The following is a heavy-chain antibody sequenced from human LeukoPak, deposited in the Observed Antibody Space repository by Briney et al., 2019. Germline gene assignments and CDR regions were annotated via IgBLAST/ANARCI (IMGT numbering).Heavy chain of an antibody. J-gene: IGHJ5*02. Sequence: ASVKVSCKASGYTFSSYYIHWVRQAPGQGLEWMGMINPSGGSTTYVQKFQGRGTMTRVTSTSTVYMELSSLTSDDTALDYCARDGGPARSGFDPWGQGTLVTVSS. CDR1: GYTFSSYY. V-gene: IGHV1-46*01. D-gene: IGHD6-6*01. CDR2: INPSGGST. CDR3: ARDGGPARSGFDP.